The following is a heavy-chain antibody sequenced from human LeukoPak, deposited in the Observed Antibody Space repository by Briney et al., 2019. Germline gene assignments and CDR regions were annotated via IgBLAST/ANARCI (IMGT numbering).Heavy chain of an antibody. V-gene: IGHV1-69*13. CDR3: ARDIQGASSSWYSVNWFDP. J-gene: IGHJ5*02. Sequence: ASVKVSCKASGGTFSSYAISWVRQAPGQGLEWMGGIIPIFGTANYAQKFQGRVTITADESTSTAYMELSSLGSEDTAVYYCARDIQGASSSWYSVNWFDPWGQGTLVTVSS. CDR1: GGTFSSYA. CDR2: IIPIFGTA. D-gene: IGHD6-13*01.